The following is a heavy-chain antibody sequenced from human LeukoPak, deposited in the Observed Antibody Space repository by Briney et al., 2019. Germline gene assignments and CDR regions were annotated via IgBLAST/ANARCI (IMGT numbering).Heavy chain of an antibody. CDR2: IYYSGST. V-gene: IGHV4-59*08. CDR3: ARRGIAAANLDP. J-gene: IGHJ5*02. CDR1: GGSISSYY. Sequence: PSETPSLTCTVSGGSISSYYWSWIRQPPGKGLEWIGYIYYSGSTNYNPSLKSRVTISVDTSKNQFSLKLSSVTAADTAVYYCARRGIAAANLDPWGQGTLVTVSS. D-gene: IGHD6-13*01.